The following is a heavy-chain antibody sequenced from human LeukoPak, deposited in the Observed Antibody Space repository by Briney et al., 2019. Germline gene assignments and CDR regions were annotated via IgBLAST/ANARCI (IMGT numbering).Heavy chain of an antibody. Sequence: PGGSLRLSCAASGFTFSGSSMHWVRQASGKGLEWVGRIRSKAHSYATAYAASVKGRFTISRDDSKNTAYLQMNSLKSDDTAVYYCTRPPRNDYNDAFDIWSQGTMVTVSS. D-gene: IGHD5-24*01. CDR1: GFTFSGSS. J-gene: IGHJ3*02. V-gene: IGHV3-73*01. CDR2: IRSKAHSYAT. CDR3: TRPPRNDYNDAFDI.